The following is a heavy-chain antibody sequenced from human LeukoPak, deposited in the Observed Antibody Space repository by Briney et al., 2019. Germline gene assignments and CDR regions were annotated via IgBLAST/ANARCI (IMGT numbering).Heavy chain of an antibody. D-gene: IGHD1-20*01. Sequence: ASVKVSCKASGYTFTGYYMHWVRQAPGQGLEWMGWINPNSGGTNYAQKFQGRVTMTRDTSISTAYMELSRPRSDDTAVYYCARRAYNWNDDYYYYYMDVWGKGTTVTVSS. CDR2: INPNSGGT. V-gene: IGHV1-2*02. J-gene: IGHJ6*03. CDR3: ARRAYNWNDDYYYYYMDV. CDR1: GYTFTGYY.